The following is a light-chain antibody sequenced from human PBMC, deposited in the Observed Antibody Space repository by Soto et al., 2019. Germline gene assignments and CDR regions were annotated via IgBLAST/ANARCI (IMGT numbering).Light chain of an antibody. Sequence: QSVLTQPPSTSGTPGQTVTISCFGGSSNIGQYPHNWYQQLPGAAPTLLIYKDDQRPSGVPDRFSGSKSGTSASLAISGLQSDDEADYFCATWDDRLDGPLFGGGTKLTVL. V-gene: IGLV1-44*01. CDR3: ATWDDRLDGPL. CDR1: SSNIGQYP. CDR2: KDD. J-gene: IGLJ2*01.